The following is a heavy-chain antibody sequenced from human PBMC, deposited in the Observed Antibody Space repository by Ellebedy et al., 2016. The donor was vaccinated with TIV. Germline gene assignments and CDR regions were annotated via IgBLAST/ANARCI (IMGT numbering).Heavy chain of an antibody. V-gene: IGHV3-48*02. CDR2: ISSSSSTI. CDR3: ARDEAEVGATFFGY. Sequence: PGGSLRLSCAASGFTFSSYSMNWVRQAPGKGLEWVSYISSSSSTIYYADSVNGRFTISRDNAKNSLYLQMNSMRDEDTAVYYCARDEAEVGATFFGYWGQGTLVTVSS. CDR1: GFTFSSYS. J-gene: IGHJ4*02. D-gene: IGHD1-26*01.